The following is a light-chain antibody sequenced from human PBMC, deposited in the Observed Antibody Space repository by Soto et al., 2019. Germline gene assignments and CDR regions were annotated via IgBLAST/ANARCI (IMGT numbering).Light chain of an antibody. V-gene: IGKV3-20*01. J-gene: IGKJ4*01. CDR3: QRYGSSPPGLT. Sequence: EIVFTQSPGTVSLSPGERATLSCRASQSVSSSYLAWYQQKPGQAPRLLIYGASSRATGIPDRFSGSGSGTDFTLTISRLEPEDFAVYYCQRYGSSPPGLTFGGGTKVDIK. CDR1: QSVSSSY. CDR2: GAS.